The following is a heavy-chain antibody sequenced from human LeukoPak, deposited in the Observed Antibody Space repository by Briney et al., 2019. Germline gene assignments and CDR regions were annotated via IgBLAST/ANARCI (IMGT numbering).Heavy chain of an antibody. D-gene: IGHD3-16*01. Sequence: ASVKVSCKASGYTFTGYYMHWVRQAPGQGVEWMGWINPNRGGTNYAQKFQGRVTMTRDTSLSTAYIELSRLRSDDTAVYYCAGSDYGDYFYYWGQGTLATVSS. V-gene: IGHV1-2*02. CDR2: INPNRGGT. CDR1: GYTFTGYY. CDR3: AGSDYGDYFYY. J-gene: IGHJ4*02.